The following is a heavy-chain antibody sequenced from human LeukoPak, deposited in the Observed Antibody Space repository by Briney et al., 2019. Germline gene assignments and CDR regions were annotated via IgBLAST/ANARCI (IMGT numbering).Heavy chain of an antibody. CDR3: ARDPTYDFWSGPALNYGMDV. Sequence: PSETLSLTCAAYGGSFSGYYWSWIRQPPGKGLEWIGEINHSGSTNYNPSLKSRVTISVDTSKNQFSLKLTSVTAADTAVYYCARDPTYDFWSGPALNYGMDVWGQGTTVTVSS. CDR2: INHSGST. V-gene: IGHV4-34*01. J-gene: IGHJ6*02. D-gene: IGHD3-3*01. CDR1: GGSFSGYY.